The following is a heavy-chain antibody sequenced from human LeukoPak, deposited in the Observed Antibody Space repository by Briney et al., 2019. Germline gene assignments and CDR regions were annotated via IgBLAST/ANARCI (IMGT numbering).Heavy chain of an antibody. D-gene: IGHD2-21*02. V-gene: IGHV1-46*01. Sequence: ASVKVSCKASGYTFTKYFMHWVRHAPGQGLEWMGIINPRGGSTGYAQKFQGRITMTTDMSTRTVYMELSSLESEDTAAYYCARRDCVGDCYSNWFDPWGQGTLVTVSS. CDR1: GYTFTKYF. J-gene: IGHJ5*02. CDR3: ARRDCVGDCYSNWFDP. CDR2: INPRGGST.